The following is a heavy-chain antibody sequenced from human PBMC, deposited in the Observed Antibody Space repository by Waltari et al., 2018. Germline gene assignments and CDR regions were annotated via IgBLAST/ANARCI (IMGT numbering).Heavy chain of an antibody. CDR3: ARAYSGSYET. D-gene: IGHD1-26*01. J-gene: IGHJ3*01. Sequence: EVQLVESGGDLVQPGGSLRLSCAASGFTFSSYWMTWVRQAPGKGVEWVANKQRDGNGKYYADSVKGRFTISRDNAKNSLYLQMNSLRAEDTAVYYCARAYSGSYETWGQGTLVTVSS. CDR2: KQRDGNGK. CDR1: GFTFSSYW. V-gene: IGHV3-7*01.